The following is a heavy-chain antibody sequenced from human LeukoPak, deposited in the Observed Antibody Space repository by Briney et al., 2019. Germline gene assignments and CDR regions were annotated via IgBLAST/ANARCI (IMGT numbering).Heavy chain of an antibody. CDR1: GFTFGSYS. Sequence: GGALRLSCAASGFTFGSYSMNWVRQAPGKGLEWVSYISSSSSTIYYADSVKGRFTISRDNAKNSLYLQMNSLRAEATAVYYCARYCSSASCYDLGDYWGQGTLVTVSS. J-gene: IGHJ4*02. V-gene: IGHV3-48*01. CDR3: ARYCSSASCYDLGDY. D-gene: IGHD2-2*01. CDR2: ISSSSSTI.